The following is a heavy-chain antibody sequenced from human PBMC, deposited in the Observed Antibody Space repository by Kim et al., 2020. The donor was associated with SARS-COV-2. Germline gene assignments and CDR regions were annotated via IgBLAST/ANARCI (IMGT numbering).Heavy chain of an antibody. CDR2: INAGNGNT. Sequence: ASVKVSCKASGYTFTSNAMHWVRQAPGQRLEWMGWINAGNGNTKYSQKFQGRVTITRDTSASTAYMELSSLRSEDTAVYYCARDGGRITMVQGGFDPWGQGTLVTVSS. V-gene: IGHV1-3*01. CDR1: GYTFTSNA. J-gene: IGHJ5*02. D-gene: IGHD3-10*01. CDR3: ARDGGRITMVQGGFDP.